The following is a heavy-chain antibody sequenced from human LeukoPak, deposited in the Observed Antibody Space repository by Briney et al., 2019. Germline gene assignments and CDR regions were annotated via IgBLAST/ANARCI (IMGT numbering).Heavy chain of an antibody. CDR1: GFTFSNYD. CDR2: IGTAGDI. CDR3: ARDRGRYYMDV. Sequence: GGSLRLSCAASGFTFSNYDMHWVRQATGKGLEWVSGIGTAGDIYYPGSVKGRFTISRENVKISLYLQMDSLRAGDTAVYYCARDRGRYYMDVWGKGTTVTISS. J-gene: IGHJ6*03. V-gene: IGHV3-13*01. D-gene: IGHD6-25*01.